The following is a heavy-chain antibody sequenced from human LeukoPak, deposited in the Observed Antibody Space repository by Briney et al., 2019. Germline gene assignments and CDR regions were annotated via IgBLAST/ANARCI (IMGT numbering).Heavy chain of an antibody. CDR2: ISSSSSYI. J-gene: IGHJ3*02. V-gene: IGHV3-21*01. CDR3: ARVKVPVGAFDI. Sequence: GGSLRLSCAASGFTFSSYSMNWVRQAPGKGLEWVSSISSSSSYIYYADSVKGRFTISRDNAKNSLYLQMNSLRAEDTAVYYCARVKVPVGAFDIWGRGTMVTVSS. CDR1: GFTFSSYS.